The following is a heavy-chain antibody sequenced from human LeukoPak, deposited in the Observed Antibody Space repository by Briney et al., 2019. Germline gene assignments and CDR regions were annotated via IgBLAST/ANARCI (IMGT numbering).Heavy chain of an antibody. CDR2: ISSSGTTI. CDR1: GFTFSSYS. D-gene: IGHD1-26*01. V-gene: IGHV3-48*01. Sequence: GGSLRLSCAGSGFTFSSYSMNWVRQAPGKGLEWVSYISSSGTTIYYADSVKGRFTISRDNSKNTLYLQMGSLRAEDMAVYYCARGFSAPSYYYYGMDVWGQGTTVTVSS. CDR3: ARGFSAPSYYYYGMDV. J-gene: IGHJ6*02.